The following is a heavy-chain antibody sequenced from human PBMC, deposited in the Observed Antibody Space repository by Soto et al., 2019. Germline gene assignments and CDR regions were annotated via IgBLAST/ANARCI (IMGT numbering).Heavy chain of an antibody. J-gene: IGHJ3*02. V-gene: IGHV4-30-4*01. CDR3: ARGVDSSGIVPGAFDI. Sequence: QVQLQESGPGLVKPSQTLSLTCTVSGGSISSGDYYWSWIRQPPGKGLEWIGYIYYSGSTYYNPSLKSRVTISVDTSKNHFSLKLSSVTAADTAVYYCARGVDSSGIVPGAFDIWGQGTMVTVSS. CDR2: IYYSGST. D-gene: IGHD3-22*01. CDR1: GGSISSGDYY.